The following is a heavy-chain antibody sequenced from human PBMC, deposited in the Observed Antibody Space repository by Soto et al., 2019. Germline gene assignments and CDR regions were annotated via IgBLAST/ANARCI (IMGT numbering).Heavy chain of an antibody. V-gene: IGHV3-23*01. Sequence: PGGSLRLSCAASGFSFTNYAMTWVRQAPGKGLEWVSGIRGSGSPTYYADSVKVRFTISRDNSKNILYLQMNSLRAEDTAVYYCAKDRSSDCPYYFDSWGQGTLVTVSS. CDR3: AKDRSSDCPYYFDS. CDR2: IRGSGSPT. D-gene: IGHD6-19*01. CDR1: GFSFTNYA. J-gene: IGHJ4*02.